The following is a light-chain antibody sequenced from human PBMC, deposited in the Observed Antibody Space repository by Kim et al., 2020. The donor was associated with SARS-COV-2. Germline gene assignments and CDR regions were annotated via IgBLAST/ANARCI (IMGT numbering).Light chain of an antibody. CDR1: QSVSSY. CDR2: GAS. J-gene: IGKJ1*01. Sequence: EIVMTQSPATLSVSPGERATLSCRASQSVSSYVAWYQQRPGQAPRLLIYGASTRATGIPARFSGSGSGTDFTLTISSLQSEDFAVYYFQHYNDRGTFGQGTKVDIK. V-gene: IGKV3-15*01. CDR3: QHYNDRGT.